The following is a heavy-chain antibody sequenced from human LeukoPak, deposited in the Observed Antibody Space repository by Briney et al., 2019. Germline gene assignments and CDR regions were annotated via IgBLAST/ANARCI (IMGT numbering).Heavy chain of an antibody. D-gene: IGHD3-16*02. CDR1: GGSISSYY. V-gene: IGHV4-59*01. CDR3: ARVSAYYYYYGMDV. J-gene: IGHJ6*02. CDR2: IYYSGST. Sequence: SETLSLTCTVSGGSISSYYWSWIRQPPGKGLEWIGNIYYSGSTNYNPSLKSRVTISVDTSKNQFSLKLSSVTAADTAVYYCARVSAYYYYYGMDVWGQGTTVTVSS.